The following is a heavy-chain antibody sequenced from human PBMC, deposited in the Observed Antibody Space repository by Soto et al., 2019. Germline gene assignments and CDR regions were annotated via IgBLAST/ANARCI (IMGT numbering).Heavy chain of an antibody. Sequence: SETLSLTCTVSGGSISSYYWSWIRQPPGKGLEWIGYIYYSGSTNYNPSLKSRVTISVDTSKNQFSLKLSSVTAADTAVYYCARVGFYYDSSGYCPRGFDPWGQGTLVTVSS. CDR2: IYYSGST. V-gene: IGHV4-59*01. J-gene: IGHJ5*02. CDR3: ARVGFYYDSSGYCPRGFDP. D-gene: IGHD3-22*01. CDR1: GGSISSYY.